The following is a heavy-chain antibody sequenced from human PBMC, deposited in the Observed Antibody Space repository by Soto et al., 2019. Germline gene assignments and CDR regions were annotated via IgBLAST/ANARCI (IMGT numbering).Heavy chain of an antibody. CDR3: VSDRGQPDAFAI. D-gene: IGHD1-1*01. CDR1: EFTFNVYW. J-gene: IGHJ3*02. CDR2: MNREGTNI. V-gene: IGHV3-74*01. Sequence: EVQLVESGGGLVQPGGSLRLSCAASEFTFNVYWVHWVRQAPGKGRVWVAHMNREGTNINYADSVKGRFTISRDHAKNALNLQVNSLRVYDTAVYYCVSDRGQPDAFAIGGQGTVVTVSA.